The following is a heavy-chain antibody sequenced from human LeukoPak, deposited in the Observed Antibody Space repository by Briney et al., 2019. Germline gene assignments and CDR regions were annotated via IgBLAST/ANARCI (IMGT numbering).Heavy chain of an antibody. J-gene: IGHJ4*02. V-gene: IGHV3-74*01. CDR3: ARDSSYCSSTSCYNYFDY. D-gene: IGHD2-2*02. Sequence: GGSLRLXCAASGFTFSSYWMHWVRQAPGKGLVCVSRINSDGSSTTYADSVKGRFTISRDNAKNTLYLQMNSLRAEGTAVYYCARDSSYCSSTSCYNYFDYWGQGNLVTVSS. CDR2: INSDGSST. CDR1: GFTFSSYW.